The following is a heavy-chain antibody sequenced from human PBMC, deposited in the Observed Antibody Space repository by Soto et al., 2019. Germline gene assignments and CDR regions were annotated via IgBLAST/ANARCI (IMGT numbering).Heavy chain of an antibody. Sequence: QVQLVESGGGVVQPGRSLRLSCAASGFTFSSYGMHWVRQAPGKGLEWVAVIWYDGSNKYYADSVKGRFTISRDNSKNTLYLQMNSLRAEDTAVYYCARGVVTPDDAFDIWGQGTMVTVSS. CDR1: GFTFSSYG. D-gene: IGHD2-21*02. J-gene: IGHJ3*02. V-gene: IGHV3-33*01. CDR3: ARGVVTPDDAFDI. CDR2: IWYDGSNK.